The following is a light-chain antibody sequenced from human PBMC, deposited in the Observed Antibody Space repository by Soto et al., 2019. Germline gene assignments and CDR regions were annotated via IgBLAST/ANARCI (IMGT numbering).Light chain of an antibody. CDR2: GAS. CDR1: QGISSY. J-gene: IGKJ3*01. Sequence: DIQLTQSPSFLSASVGDRVTITCRASQGISSYLAWYQQRPGEPPELLIYGASTLQSGVASRFSGSESGTEFTLTISTLPLKDFETNFCQGVNSFPPLFSSGLGTQVDIK. V-gene: IGKV1-9*01. CDR3: QGVNSFPPLFS.